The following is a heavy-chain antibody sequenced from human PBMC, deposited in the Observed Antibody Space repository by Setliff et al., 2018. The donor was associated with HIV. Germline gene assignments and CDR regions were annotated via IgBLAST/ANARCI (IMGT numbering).Heavy chain of an antibody. V-gene: IGHV1-8*01. CDR1: EYSFTSYD. CDR3: ARGGSGYYDFWSGSSAFEY. D-gene: IGHD3-3*01. Sequence: ASVKVSCKPSEYSFTSYDINWVRQATGQGLEWMGWMNPNSGNTGYAQKFQGRVTITADESTTTAYMELSSLRSEDTAVFYCARGGSGYYDFWSGSSAFEYWGQGTLVTVSS. J-gene: IGHJ4*02. CDR2: MNPNSGNT.